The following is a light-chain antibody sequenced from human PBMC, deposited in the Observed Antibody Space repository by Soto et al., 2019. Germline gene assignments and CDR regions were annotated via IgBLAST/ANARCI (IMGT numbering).Light chain of an antibody. Sequence: QSVLTQPPSVSAAPGQKVTISCFGTSSNIGDNYVSWYQQLPGTAPKLLIYDNKKRPSGIPDRFSGSKSGTSATLGITGLQTGDEADYYCATRDSSLSAGVFGGGTKLTVL. CDR1: SSNIGDNY. J-gene: IGLJ2*01. V-gene: IGLV1-51*01. CDR3: ATRDSSLSAGV. CDR2: DNK.